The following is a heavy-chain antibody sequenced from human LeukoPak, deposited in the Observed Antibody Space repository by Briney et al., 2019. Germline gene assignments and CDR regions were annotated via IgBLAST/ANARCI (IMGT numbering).Heavy chain of an antibody. CDR1: GFTFSNYW. D-gene: IGHD3-22*01. CDR3: ARDLGQYYDTSDNWFDP. Sequence: GGSLRLSCAASGFTFSNYWMHWVRQAPGKGLVWVSRINSDGINTSYADSVKGRFTISRDNAKNTLNLQMNSLRAEDMAVYYCARDLGQYYDTSDNWFDPWGQGTQVTVSS. CDR2: INSDGINT. V-gene: IGHV3-74*01. J-gene: IGHJ5*02.